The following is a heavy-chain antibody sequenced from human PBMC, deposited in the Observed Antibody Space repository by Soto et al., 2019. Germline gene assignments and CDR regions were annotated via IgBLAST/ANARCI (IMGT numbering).Heavy chain of an antibody. CDR1: CGSFTSNNW. CDR2: IYRTGST. Sequence: SETLSLTCAVSCGSFTSNNWWTWVRQPPGQGLEWIGEIYRTGSTNYNPSLKSRVTISLDKSENQFSLKVTSLTAADTAVYYCASRDPGTSADYWGQGTPVTVSS. J-gene: IGHJ4*02. V-gene: IGHV4-4*02. D-gene: IGHD1-7*01. CDR3: ASRDPGTSADY.